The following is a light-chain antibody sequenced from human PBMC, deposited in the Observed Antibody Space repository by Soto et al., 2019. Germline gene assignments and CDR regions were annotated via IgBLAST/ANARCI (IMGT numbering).Light chain of an antibody. J-gene: IGLJ1*01. V-gene: IGLV2-18*02. Sequence: QSVLTQPPSVSGSPGQSVTISCTGTSSDVGGYNRVSWYQQPPGKAPKLLIYDVSNRPSGGSTRCSGSKSGNTASLTISGLQAEDEADYYCTSYATGSAYVFGPGTKVTVL. CDR2: DVS. CDR3: TSYATGSAYV. CDR1: SSDVGGYNR.